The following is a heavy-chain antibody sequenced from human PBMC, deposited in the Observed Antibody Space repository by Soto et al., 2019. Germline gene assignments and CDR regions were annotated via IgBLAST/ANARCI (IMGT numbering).Heavy chain of an antibody. CDR1: GFTFSSYA. J-gene: IGHJ6*02. CDR3: AKRRSAGWTLYYYYGMDV. CDR2: ISGSGGST. Sequence: GSLRLSCAASGFTFSSYAMSWVRQAPGKGLEWVSAISGSGGSTYYADSVKGRFTISRDNSKNTLYLQMNSLRAEDTAVYYCAKRRSAGWTLYYYYGMDVWGQGTTVTVSS. V-gene: IGHV3-23*01. D-gene: IGHD2-15*01.